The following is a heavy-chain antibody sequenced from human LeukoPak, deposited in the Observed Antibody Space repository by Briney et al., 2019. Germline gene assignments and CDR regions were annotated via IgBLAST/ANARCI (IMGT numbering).Heavy chain of an antibody. J-gene: IGHJ3*02. Sequence: PGGSLRLSCAASGFTFSSYSMNWVRQAPGKGLEWVSSISSSSSYIYYADSVKGRFTISRDNAKNLLSLQMNSLRAEDTAIYYCVREARFCRGGPCYSAFDIWGLGTLVAVSS. V-gene: IGHV3-21*06. CDR3: VREARFCRGGPCYSAFDI. CDR1: GFTFSSYS. CDR2: ISSSSSYI. D-gene: IGHD2-15*01.